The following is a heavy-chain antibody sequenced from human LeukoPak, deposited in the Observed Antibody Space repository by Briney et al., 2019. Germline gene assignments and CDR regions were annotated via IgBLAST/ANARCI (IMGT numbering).Heavy chain of an antibody. CDR2: ISDTGGGS. CDR3: AKDLIGESHGY. V-gene: IGHV3-23*01. D-gene: IGHD4-17*01. CDR1: GFTFSTYG. Sequence: GGSLRLSCAASGFTFSTYGMSWVRQAPGKGLEWVSAISDTGGGSYYADSVKGRFTISRDNSKNTLYLQMNSLRAEDTAVYYCAKDLIGESHGYWGQGTLVTVSS. J-gene: IGHJ4*02.